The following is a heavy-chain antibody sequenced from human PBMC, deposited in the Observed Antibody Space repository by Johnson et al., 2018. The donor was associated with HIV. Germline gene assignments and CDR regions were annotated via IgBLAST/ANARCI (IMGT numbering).Heavy chain of an antibody. V-gene: IGHV3-30*18. J-gene: IGHJ3*02. CDR1: GFIFSDYG. Sequence: QVQLVESGGGVVQRGRSLRLSCAASGFIFSDYGMHWVRQAPGKGLEWVAVISYDGSNKHYADSVKGRFTISRENSKKMVSLQMNSLRAEDMATYYCAKDREGGYSHGYGAFDIWGQGTMVTVSS. CDR2: ISYDGSNK. CDR3: AKDREGGYSHGYGAFDI. D-gene: IGHD5-18*01.